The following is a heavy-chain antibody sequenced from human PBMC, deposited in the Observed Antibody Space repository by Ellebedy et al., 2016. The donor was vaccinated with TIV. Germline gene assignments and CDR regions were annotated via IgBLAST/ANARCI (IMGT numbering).Heavy chain of an antibody. J-gene: IGHJ3*01. Sequence: PGGSLRLSCAASGLTFSSFSMGWVRQAPGKGLEWVSSITESGGNTYYADSVKGRFTISRDNSKDTLYLQVNSLRAEDTAIYYCARDPVGVGPAFDVWGQGTMVTVSS. D-gene: IGHD4-23*01. CDR2: ITESGGNT. CDR1: GLTFSSFS. V-gene: IGHV3-23*01. CDR3: ARDPVGVGPAFDV.